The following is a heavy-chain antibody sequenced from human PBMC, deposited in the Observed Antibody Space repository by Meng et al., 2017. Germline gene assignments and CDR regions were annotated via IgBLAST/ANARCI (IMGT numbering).Heavy chain of an antibody. CDR3: ARGDWGSLSFDY. D-gene: IGHD7-27*01. J-gene: IGHJ4*02. Sequence: QVQLRQFGAVVKKPGASSKVSVKASGYTFTGYYLHWVRQAPEQRLELMGPSNPNSGGTNYAQKFQGRVTMTRDTSISTAYMELSRLRSDDTAVYYCARGDWGSLSFDYWGQGTLVTVSS. CDR1: GYTFTGYY. CDR2: SNPNSGGT. V-gene: IGHV1-2*06.